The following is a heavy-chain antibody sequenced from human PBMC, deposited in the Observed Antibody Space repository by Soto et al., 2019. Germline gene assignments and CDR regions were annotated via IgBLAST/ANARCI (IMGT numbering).Heavy chain of an antibody. CDR1: GYTFTSYD. CDR2: MNPNSGNT. Sequence: ASVKVSCKASGYTFTSYDINWVRQATGQGLEWMGWMNPNSGNTGYAQKFQGRVTMTRNTSISTAYMELSSLRSEDTAVYYCARGPRRITIFGVVIIGWFDPWGQGTLVTVSS. J-gene: IGHJ5*02. V-gene: IGHV1-8*01. CDR3: ARGPRRITIFGVVIIGWFDP. D-gene: IGHD3-3*01.